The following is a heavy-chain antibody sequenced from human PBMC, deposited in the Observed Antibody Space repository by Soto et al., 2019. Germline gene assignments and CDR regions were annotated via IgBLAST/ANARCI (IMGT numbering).Heavy chain of an antibody. CDR1: GDSVSRNSAA. D-gene: IGHD6-6*01. CDR2: TYYRSKWYN. CDR3: ARFESARPGYYYYGMDV. J-gene: IGHJ6*02. Sequence: QVQLQQSGPGLVKPSQTLSLTCAISGDSVSRNSAAWNWIRQSPSKGLEWLGRTYYRSKWYNDYAVSVKSRITINPDTSKNQFSLQLNSVTPEDTAVYYCARFESARPGYYYYGMDVWGQGTTVSVSS. V-gene: IGHV6-1*01.